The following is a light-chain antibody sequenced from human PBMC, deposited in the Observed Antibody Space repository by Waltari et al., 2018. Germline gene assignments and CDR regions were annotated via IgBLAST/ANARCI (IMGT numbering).Light chain of an antibody. Sequence: ESVLTQSPGTLSLSPGERATLSCRASQCVGGSYLAWYQQKPGQAPWLLVYDASSPATGIPVRFSGSGSGTDFTLTISRLEPEDFAVYYCLQYGRSPKTFGQGTKVEIK. CDR1: QCVGGSY. CDR3: LQYGRSPKT. CDR2: DAS. V-gene: IGKV3-20*01. J-gene: IGKJ1*01.